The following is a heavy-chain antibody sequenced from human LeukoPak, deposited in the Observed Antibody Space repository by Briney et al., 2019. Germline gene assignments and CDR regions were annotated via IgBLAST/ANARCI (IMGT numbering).Heavy chain of an antibody. CDR2: ISSSSSYI. J-gene: IGHJ5*02. CDR3: ARDLRWIGSGSGP. D-gene: IGHD5-12*01. V-gene: IGHV3-21*01. Sequence: GGSLRLSCAASGFTFSSYSMNWVRQAPGKGLEWVSSISSSSSYIYYADSVKGRFTISRDNAKNSLYLQMNSLRAEDTAVYYCARDLRWIGSGSGPWGQGTLVTVSS. CDR1: GFTFSSYS.